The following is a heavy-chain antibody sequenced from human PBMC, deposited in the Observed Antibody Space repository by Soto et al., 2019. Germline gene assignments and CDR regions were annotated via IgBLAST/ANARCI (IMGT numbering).Heavy chain of an antibody. D-gene: IGHD3-22*01. Sequence: PSETLSLTCTVSGASVISGSYDWSWIRQPPGKALEWIGYINYSGSTNYNPSLKSRVTIAGDTSKNQFSLRLSSVTAADTAVYYCARQHYYYDSSGYYIEHFDHWGQGTLVTVSS. J-gene: IGHJ1*01. CDR1: GASVISGSYD. V-gene: IGHV4-61*01. CDR2: INYSGST. CDR3: ARQHYYYDSSGYYIEHFDH.